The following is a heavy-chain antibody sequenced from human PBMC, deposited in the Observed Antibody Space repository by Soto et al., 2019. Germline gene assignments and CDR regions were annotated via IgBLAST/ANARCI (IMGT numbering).Heavy chain of an antibody. Sequence: SETLSLTCTVSGGSISSNYWSWIRQPPGKGLEWIGYIYYSGSTNYNPSLKSRVTISVDTSKNQFSLKLSSVTAADTAVYYCARGGGGDYYYGMDVWGQGTTVTVSS. V-gene: IGHV4-59*01. D-gene: IGHD3-16*01. CDR1: GGSISSNY. CDR3: ARGGGGDYYYGMDV. CDR2: IYYSGST. J-gene: IGHJ6*02.